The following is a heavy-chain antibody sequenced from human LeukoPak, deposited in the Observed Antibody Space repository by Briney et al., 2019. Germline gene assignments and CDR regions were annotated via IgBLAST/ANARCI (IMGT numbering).Heavy chain of an antibody. CDR3: ARGQSRLSWFDP. CDR1: GGSISSSSYY. V-gene: IGHV4-39*07. D-gene: IGHD6-19*01. J-gene: IGHJ5*02. CDR2: IYYSGST. Sequence: SETLSLTCTVSGGSISSSSYYWGWIRQPPGKGLEWIGSIYYSGSTYYNPSLKSRVTISVDTSKNQFSLKLSSVTAADTAMYYCARGQSRLSWFDPWGQGTLVTVSS.